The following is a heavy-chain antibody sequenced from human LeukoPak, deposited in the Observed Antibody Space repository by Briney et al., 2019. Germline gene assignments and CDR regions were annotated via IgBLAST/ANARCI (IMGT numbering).Heavy chain of an antibody. Sequence: ASVKVSCKASGYTFTSYGISWVRQAPGQGLEWMGWINAYNGNTNYAQKLQGRVTMTTDTSTSTAYMELRSLRSDDTAVYYCARGLTIFGVVKGNYYYYGMDVWGQGTTVTVSS. CDR1: GYTFTSYG. CDR2: INAYNGNT. V-gene: IGHV1-18*01. J-gene: IGHJ6*02. D-gene: IGHD3-3*01. CDR3: ARGLTIFGVVKGNYYYYGMDV.